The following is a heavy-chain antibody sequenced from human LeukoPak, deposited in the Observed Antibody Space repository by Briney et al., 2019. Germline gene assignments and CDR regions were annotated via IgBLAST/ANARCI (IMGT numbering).Heavy chain of an antibody. CDR1: GFTVRSNY. CDR2: IYSGGST. V-gene: IGHV3-53*01. D-gene: IGHD3-10*01. CDR3: ARVLHGSGSDYFDY. Sequence: GGSLRLSCAASGFTVRSNYMSWVRQAPGKGLEWVSLIYSGGSTYYADSVKGRFTISRDNSKNTLYFQMNSLRAEDTAVYYCARVLHGSGSDYFDYWGQGILVTVSS. J-gene: IGHJ4*02.